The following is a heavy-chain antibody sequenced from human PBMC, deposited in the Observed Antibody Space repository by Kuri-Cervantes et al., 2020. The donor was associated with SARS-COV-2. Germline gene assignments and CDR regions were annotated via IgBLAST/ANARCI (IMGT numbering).Heavy chain of an antibody. CDR2: ISGSGGST. V-gene: IGHV3-23*01. J-gene: IGHJ6*03. CDR3: AKGTWIPWDYMDV. Sequence: GESLKISCAASGFTFSSYAMSWVRQAPGKGLEWVSAISGSGGSTYYADSVKGRFTISRDNSKNTLYLQMNSLRAEDTAVYYCAKGTWIPWDYMDVWGKGTMVTVSS. D-gene: IGHD5-12*01. CDR1: GFTFSSYA.